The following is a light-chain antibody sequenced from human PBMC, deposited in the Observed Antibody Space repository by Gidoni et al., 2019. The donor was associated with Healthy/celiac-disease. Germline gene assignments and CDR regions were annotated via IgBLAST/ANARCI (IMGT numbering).Light chain of an antibody. CDR1: QDISNY. CDR2: DAS. CDR3: QQYDNLPFT. V-gene: IGKV1-33*01. J-gene: IGKJ3*01. Sequence: DIQMTQSPSSLSASVGDRVTITCQASQDISNYLNWYQQKPGKAPKLLIYDASNLETGVPSRFSGRGSGTDVTFTISSLQPEDSATYYCQQYDNLPFTFGPGTKVDIK.